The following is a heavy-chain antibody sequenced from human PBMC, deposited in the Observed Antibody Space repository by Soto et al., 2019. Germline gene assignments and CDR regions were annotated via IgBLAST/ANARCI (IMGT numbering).Heavy chain of an antibody. CDR1: GFTFSNYA. CDR3: AKGAKRYNWNDSTFDY. J-gene: IGHJ4*02. D-gene: IGHD1-1*01. V-gene: IGHV3-30*18. Sequence: VLLVESGGGVVQPGRSLRLSCEASGFTFSNYAMHWVRQAPGKGLEWVAVLSYDGTNKHYADSVKGRFTISRDNSKNTLYLQMNSLRAEDTAVYYCAKGAKRYNWNDSTFDYWGQGTLVTVSS. CDR2: LSYDGTNK.